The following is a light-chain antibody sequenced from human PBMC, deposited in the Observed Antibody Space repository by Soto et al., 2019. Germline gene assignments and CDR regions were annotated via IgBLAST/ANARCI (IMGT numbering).Light chain of an antibody. CDR1: SSDVGGYNY. Sequence: QSALTQPRSVSGSPGQSVTISCTGTSSDVGGYNYVSWSQQHPGNAPKLMIYDVSKRPSGVTDRFSGSKSGNTASLTISGLQAEDEADYYCCSYAGSYTYVFGTGTKVTVL. CDR3: CSYAGSYTYV. J-gene: IGLJ1*01. CDR2: DVS. V-gene: IGLV2-11*01.